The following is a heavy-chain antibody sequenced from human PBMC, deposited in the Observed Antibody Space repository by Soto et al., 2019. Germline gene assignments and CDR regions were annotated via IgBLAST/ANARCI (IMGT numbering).Heavy chain of an antibody. V-gene: IGHV1-69*08. CDR2: IIPILGIA. D-gene: IGHD4-17*01. CDR1: GGTFSSYT. Sequence: QVQLVQSGAEVKKPGSSVKVSCKASGGTFSSYTISSVRQAPGQGLEWMGRIIPILGIANYAQKFQGRVTITADKSTSTAYMELSRLRSEDTAVYYCARDRETTVANLLDYWGQGTLVTVSS. CDR3: ARDRETTVANLLDY. J-gene: IGHJ4*02.